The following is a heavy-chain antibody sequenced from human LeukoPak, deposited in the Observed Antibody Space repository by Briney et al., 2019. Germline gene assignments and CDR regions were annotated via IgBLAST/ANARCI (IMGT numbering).Heavy chain of an antibody. CDR2: IRRKTDGETT. J-gene: IGHJ4*02. V-gene: IGHV3-15*01. CDR3: VTDLVIKGYFDY. CDR1: RFTFSSYW. Sequence: GGSLRLSCAASRFTFSSYWMSWVRQVPGKGLEWVGRIRRKTDGETTDHAAPVKGRFTISRDDSKNTLYLQMNSLKTEDTAVYYCVTDLVIKGYFDYWGQGALVTVSS. D-gene: IGHD2-21*01.